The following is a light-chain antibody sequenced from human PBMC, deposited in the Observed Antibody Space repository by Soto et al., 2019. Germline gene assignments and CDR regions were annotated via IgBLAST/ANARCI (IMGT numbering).Light chain of an antibody. CDR1: TGSVTSGHY. Sequence: QAVVTQESSLTVSPGGTVTLTCGSSTGSVTSGHYPYWFQKKPGQAPRTLLYDTNNKHSWTPARFSGSLLGGKAALTLSGAQPQDEAEYYCMSSFGSARIFGGGTKLTVL. V-gene: IGLV7-46*01. CDR2: DTN. J-gene: IGLJ2*01. CDR3: MSSFGSARI.